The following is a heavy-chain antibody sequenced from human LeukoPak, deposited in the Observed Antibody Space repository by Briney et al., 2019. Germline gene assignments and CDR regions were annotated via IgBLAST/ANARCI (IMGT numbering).Heavy chain of an antibody. D-gene: IGHD5-12*01. J-gene: IGHJ4*02. CDR1: GFTFSSHN. CDR3: TRGGYSGYEPLWAVAGPLDY. V-gene: IGHV3-49*04. CDR2: IRSKAYGGTT. Sequence: GGSLRLSCAASGFTFSSHNMSWVRQAPGKGLEWVGFIRSKAYGGTTEYAASVKGRFTISRDDSKSIAYLQMNSLKTEDTAVYYCTRGGYSGYEPLWAVAGPLDYWGQGTLVTVSS.